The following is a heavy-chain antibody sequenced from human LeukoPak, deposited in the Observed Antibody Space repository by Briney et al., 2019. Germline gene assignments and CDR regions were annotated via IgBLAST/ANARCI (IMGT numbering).Heavy chain of an antibody. V-gene: IGHV4-4*09. J-gene: IGHJ6*03. CDR2: IYTSGST. CDR3: ASSSYYDFWSGYYIDGSYYYYMDV. Sequence: PSETLSLTCTVSGGSISSYYWSWIRQPPGKGLEWIGYIYTSGSTNYNPSLKSRVTISVDTSKNQFSLKLSSVTAADTAVYSRASSSYYDFWSGYYIDGSYYYYMDVWGKGTTVTVSS. D-gene: IGHD3-3*01. CDR1: GGSISSYY.